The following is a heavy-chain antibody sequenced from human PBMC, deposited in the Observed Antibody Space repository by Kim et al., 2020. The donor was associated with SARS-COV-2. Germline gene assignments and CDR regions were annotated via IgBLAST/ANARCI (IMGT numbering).Heavy chain of an antibody. V-gene: IGHV4-31*03. Sequence: SETLSLTCTVSGDSIRSGDHYWSWIRPHPGKGLVWIGYSSYRGNSFYNPSLRRRLIMSLDAPKNQFSLKLTSVTAADTAVYLCARVGAPYGSGLLFFGCWGQGNLVTVSS. D-gene: IGHD3-10*01. CDR2: SSYRGNS. CDR1: GDSIRSGDHY. J-gene: IGHJ4*02. CDR3: ARVGAPYGSGLLFFGC.